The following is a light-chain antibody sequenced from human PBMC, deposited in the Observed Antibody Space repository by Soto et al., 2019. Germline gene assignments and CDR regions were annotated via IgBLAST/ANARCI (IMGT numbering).Light chain of an antibody. CDR2: EVS. CDR3: TSYEGGGKYV. V-gene: IGLV2-14*01. J-gene: IGLJ1*01. Sequence: QSALTQPASVSGSPGQSVTISCTGTSSDVGAYNLVSWYQQYPGKVPKLMIYEVSNRPSGVSNRFSGSKSGNTASLTISGLQAEDEADYYCCTSYEGGGKYVFGTGTKGTV. CDR1: SSDVGAYNL.